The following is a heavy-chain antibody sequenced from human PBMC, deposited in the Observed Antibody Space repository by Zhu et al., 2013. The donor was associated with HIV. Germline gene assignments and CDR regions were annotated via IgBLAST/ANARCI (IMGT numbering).Heavy chain of an antibody. CDR1: GGSISSYY. CDR3: ARGGGYSYGSYYYYMDV. CDR2: IYYSGST. Sequence: QVQLQESGPGLVKPSETLSLTCTVSGGSISSYYWSWIRQPPGKGLEWIGYIYYSGSTNYNPSLKGRVTISVDTSKNQFSLKLSSVTAADTAVYYCARGGGYSYGSYYYYMDVWGKGPRSPSP. V-gene: IGHV4-59*01. J-gene: IGHJ6*03. D-gene: IGHD5-18*01.